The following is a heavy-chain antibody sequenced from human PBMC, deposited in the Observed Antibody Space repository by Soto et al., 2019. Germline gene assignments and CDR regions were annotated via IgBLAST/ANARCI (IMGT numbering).Heavy chain of an antibody. CDR3: ARAQGPYYGMDV. CDR1: GYSFTIYW. Sequence: GESLKISCKGSGYSFTIYWIGWGRQMPEKGLEWTGIIYPGAPDTRYRPSVQGEVSISADKSISTAYRQWSSLKASGTGMYYCARAQGPYYGMDVWGQGTTVTVSS. J-gene: IGHJ6*02. CDR2: IYPGAPDT. V-gene: IGHV5-51*01.